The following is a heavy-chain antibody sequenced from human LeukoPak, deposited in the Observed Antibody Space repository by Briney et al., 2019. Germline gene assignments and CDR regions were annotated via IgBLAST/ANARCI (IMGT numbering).Heavy chain of an antibody. CDR1: GYTFTAYH. CDR2: ISPNSGGT. D-gene: IGHD3-16*02. Sequence: ASVKVSCKGSGYTFTAYHLHWVRQAPGQALEWMVWISPNSGGTKSAQKIQGRFTMTRDTSISTAYLDSRGLTSDATAVSYCARDQSYRYYTDFWGQGALVTVSS. V-gene: IGHV1-2*02. J-gene: IGHJ4*02. CDR3: ARDQSYRYYTDF.